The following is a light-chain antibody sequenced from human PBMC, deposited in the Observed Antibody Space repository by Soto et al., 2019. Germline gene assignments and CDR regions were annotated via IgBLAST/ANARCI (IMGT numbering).Light chain of an antibody. CDR2: EVS. V-gene: IGLV2-14*01. Sequence: QSVLTQPASVSGSPGQSITISCTGTSSDVGGYNYVSGYQLHPGKAPKLIIYEVSHRPSGASNHFSGYKSGNTASLTISGLQAEDEADYYCSSYTSTSTPCVFGTGTKVTVL. J-gene: IGLJ1*01. CDR3: SSYTSTSTPCV. CDR1: SSDVGGYNY.